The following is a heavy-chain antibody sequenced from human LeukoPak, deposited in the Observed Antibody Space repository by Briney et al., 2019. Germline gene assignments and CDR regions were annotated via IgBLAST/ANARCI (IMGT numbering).Heavy chain of an antibody. Sequence: GGSLRLSCAASGFTFSSYAMHWVRQALGKGLEYVSAISSNGGSTYYANSVKGRFTISRDNSKNTLYLQMGSLRAEDMAVYYCARGRHIVGAPVPFDYWGQGTLVTVSS. J-gene: IGHJ4*02. CDR1: GFTFSSYA. V-gene: IGHV3-64*01. CDR3: ARGRHIVGAPVPFDY. D-gene: IGHD1-26*01. CDR2: ISSNGGST.